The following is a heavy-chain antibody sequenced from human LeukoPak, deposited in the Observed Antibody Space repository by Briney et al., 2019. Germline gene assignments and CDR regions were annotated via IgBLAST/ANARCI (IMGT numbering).Heavy chain of an antibody. CDR3: ARDGRSAGRSRPYVY. V-gene: IGHV3-7*01. D-gene: IGHD2-15*01. Sequence: GGSLRLSCAASGFTFSSYWMSWVRQAPGKGLEWVANIKQDGSEKYYVDSVKGRFTISRDNAKNSLYLQMNSLRAEDTAVYYCARDGRSAGRSRPYVYWGQGTLVTVSS. CDR1: GFTFSSYW. CDR2: IKQDGSEK. J-gene: IGHJ4*02.